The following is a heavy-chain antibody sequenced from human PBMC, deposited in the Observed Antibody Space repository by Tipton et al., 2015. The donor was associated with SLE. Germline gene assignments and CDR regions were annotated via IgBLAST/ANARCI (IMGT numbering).Heavy chain of an antibody. CDR2: IIPIFGTA. CDR3: ARDGRPGFLMVYAISDGDAFDI. D-gene: IGHD2-8*01. J-gene: IGHJ3*02. V-gene: IGHV1-69*06. Sequence: QVQLVQSGAEVKKPGSSVKVSCKASGGTFSSYAISWVRQAPGQGLEWMGGIIPIFGTANYAQKFQGRVTITADKSTSTAYMELSSLRSEDTAVYYCARDGRPGFLMVYAISDGDAFDIWGQGTMVTVSS. CDR1: GGTFSSYA.